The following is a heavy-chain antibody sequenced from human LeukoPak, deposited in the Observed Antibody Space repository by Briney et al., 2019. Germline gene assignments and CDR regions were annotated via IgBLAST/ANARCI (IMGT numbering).Heavy chain of an antibody. J-gene: IGHJ3*02. CDR3: ARENPPGSAYAFDI. Sequence: GGSLRLSCAASGFTFSSYSMNWVRQAPGKGLEWVSSISSSSSYIYYADSVKGRFTISRDNAKNSLYLQMNSRRAEDTAVYYCARENPPGSAYAFDIWGQGTMVTVSS. CDR1: GFTFSSYS. CDR2: ISSSSSYI. V-gene: IGHV3-21*01. D-gene: IGHD2-15*01.